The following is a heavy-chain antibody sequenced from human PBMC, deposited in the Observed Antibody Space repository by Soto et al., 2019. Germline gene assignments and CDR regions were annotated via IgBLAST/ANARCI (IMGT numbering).Heavy chain of an antibody. V-gene: IGHV3-30-3*01. Sequence: PGGSLRLSCAASGFIFSNYVMYWVRQAPGKGLEWVAFMSYDGTTKSYADSVKGRFTISRDNSQNTLYLQMNSLRPEDTGVYYCAREVLWSHYFDYWGQGTLVTVSS. CDR1: GFIFSNYV. CDR2: MSYDGTTK. J-gene: IGHJ4*02. CDR3: AREVLWSHYFDY. D-gene: IGHD3-10*01.